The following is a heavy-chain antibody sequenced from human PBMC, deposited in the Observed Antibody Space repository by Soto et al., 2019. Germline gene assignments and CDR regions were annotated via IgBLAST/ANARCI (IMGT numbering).Heavy chain of an antibody. Sequence: GGSLRLSCAASGFTFSRYAMSWVRQAPGKGLEWVSTISGDGGSTYYADSVKGRFTISRDNSKNMLFLQINSLRDDDSAVYYCAKRPASIITFDYWGQGTPVTVSS. J-gene: IGHJ4*02. D-gene: IGHD2-2*01. CDR2: ISGDGGST. CDR1: GFTFSRYA. CDR3: AKRPASIITFDY. V-gene: IGHV3-23*01.